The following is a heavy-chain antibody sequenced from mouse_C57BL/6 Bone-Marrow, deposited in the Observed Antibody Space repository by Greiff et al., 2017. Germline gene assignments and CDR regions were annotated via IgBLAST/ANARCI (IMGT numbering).Heavy chain of an antibody. Sequence: EVQLQQSGPELVKPGASVKMSCKASGYTFTDYNMHWVKQSHGKSLEWIGYINPNNGGTSYNQKFKGKATLTVNKSSSTAYMELRSQTSEDSAVYYCARAGRGENFDYWGQGTTLTVSS. CDR1: GYTFTDYN. D-gene: IGHD4-1*01. V-gene: IGHV1-22*01. CDR3: ARAGRGENFDY. J-gene: IGHJ2*01. CDR2: INPNNGGT.